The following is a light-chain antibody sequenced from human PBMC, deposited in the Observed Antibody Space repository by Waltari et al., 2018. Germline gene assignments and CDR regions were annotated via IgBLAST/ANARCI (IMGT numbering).Light chain of an antibody. CDR1: SSNIGSND. CDR3: AAWDDSLSGRVI. CDR2: HNN. J-gene: IGLJ2*01. V-gene: IGLV1-47*01. Sequence: QSVLTQPPSASGTPGQRVTISCSGSSSNIGSNDVYWYQPLPGTAPKLLIYHNNQRPSGVPDRFSGSKSGTSASLAISGLRSEDEADYYCAAWDDSLSGRVIFGGGTKLTVL.